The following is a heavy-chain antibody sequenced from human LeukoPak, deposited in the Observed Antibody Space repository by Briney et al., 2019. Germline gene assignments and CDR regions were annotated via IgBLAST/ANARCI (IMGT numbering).Heavy chain of an antibody. CDR1: GGSISTYY. CDR3: ARGLQDPEAADTAMVPPNWFDP. V-gene: IGHV4-34*01. CDR2: INHSGST. J-gene: IGHJ5*02. D-gene: IGHD5-18*01. Sequence: PSETLSLTCTVSGGSISTYYWSWIRQPPGKGLEWIGEINHSGSTNYNPSLKSRVTISVDTSKNQFSLKLSSVTAADTAVYYCARGLQDPEAADTAMVPPNWFDPWGQGTLVTVSS.